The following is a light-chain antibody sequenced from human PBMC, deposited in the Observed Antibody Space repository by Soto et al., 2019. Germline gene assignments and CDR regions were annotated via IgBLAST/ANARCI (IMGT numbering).Light chain of an antibody. CDR2: KVT. J-gene: IGLJ3*02. CDR1: SSDIGAYNY. V-gene: IGLV2-14*01. CDR3: RSYSGISHWV. Sequence: QSVLTQPASVSGSPGQSITISCTGTSSDIGAYNYVSWYQQHPGKAPKLMIYKVTSRPSGVSIRFSGSKSGSAASLTISGLQAEDEADYYCRSYSGISHWVFGGGTKLTVL.